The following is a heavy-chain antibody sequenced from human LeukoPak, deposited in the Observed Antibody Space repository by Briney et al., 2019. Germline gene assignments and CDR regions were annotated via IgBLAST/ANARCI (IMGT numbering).Heavy chain of an antibody. CDR1: GFMFSSNG. CDR2: ISGSGGST. D-gene: IGHD1-26*01. V-gene: IGHV3-23*01. CDR3: AKILGTVGATVDY. J-gene: IGHJ4*02. Sequence: GGSLRLSCAASGFMFSSNGMSWVRQAPGKGLEWVSVISGSGGSTYYADSVKGRFTISRDNSKNTLYLQMNSLRAEDTAVYYCAKILGTVGATVDYWGQGILVTVSS.